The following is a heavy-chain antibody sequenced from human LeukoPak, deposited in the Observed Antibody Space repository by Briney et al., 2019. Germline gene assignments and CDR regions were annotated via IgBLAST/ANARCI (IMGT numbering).Heavy chain of an antibody. V-gene: IGHV4-4*02. Sequence: PSETLSLTCAVSGGSISRSNWWSWVRQPPGKGLEWIGEIYHSGSTNYNPSLKSRVTISVDTSKNQFSLKLSSVTAADTAVYYCARAFVDTAIKKSYYFDYWGQGTLVTVSS. CDR3: ARAFVDTAIKKSYYFDY. CDR1: GGSISRSNW. D-gene: IGHD5-18*01. J-gene: IGHJ4*02. CDR2: IYHSGST.